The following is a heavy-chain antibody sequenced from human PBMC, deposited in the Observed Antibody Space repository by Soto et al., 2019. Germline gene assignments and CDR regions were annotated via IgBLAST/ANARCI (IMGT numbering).Heavy chain of an antibody. D-gene: IGHD3-22*01. CDR2: IYYSGST. CDR1: GGSISSGGYS. V-gene: IGHV4-30-4*08. CDR3: ASSQTAAYYDSSGYYPPFDY. J-gene: IGHJ4*02. Sequence: PSETLSLTCAVSGGSISSGGYSWSWIRQPPGKGLEWIGYIYYSGSTYYNPSLKSRVTISVDTSKNQFSLKLSSVTAADTAVYYCASSQTAAYYDSSGYYPPFDYWGQGTLVTVSS.